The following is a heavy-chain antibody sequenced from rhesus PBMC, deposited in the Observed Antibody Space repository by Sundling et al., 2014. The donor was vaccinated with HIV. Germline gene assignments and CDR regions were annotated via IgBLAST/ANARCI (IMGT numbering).Heavy chain of an antibody. Sequence: QVQLQESGPGLVKPSETLSLTCAVSGDSIRINYWSWIRQSPGKGLEWIGRIYGSGGTIDYNPSLQSRVSISRDTSKNQFSLKLSSVTAADTAVYYCAIDLVAATFDYWGQGVLVTVSS. CDR3: AIDLVAATFDY. V-gene: IGHV4-160*01. J-gene: IGHJ4*01. D-gene: IGHD4-29*01. CDR1: GDSIRINY. CDR2: IYGSGGTI.